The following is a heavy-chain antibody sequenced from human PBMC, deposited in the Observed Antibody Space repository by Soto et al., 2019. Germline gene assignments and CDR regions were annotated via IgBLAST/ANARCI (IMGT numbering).Heavy chain of an antibody. D-gene: IGHD2-8*02. V-gene: IGHV4-34*01. CDR3: ARDKITGLFDY. J-gene: IGHJ4*02. CDR2: INHSGST. CDR1: GGSFSGYY. Sequence: QVQLQQWGAGLLKPSETLSLTCAVYGGSFSGYYWTWIRQPPGTGLEWIGEINHSGSTNYNPSLKSRVTISVDTSKNQFSLKLTSVTAAYTAVYYRARDKITGLFDYWGQGTLVTVSS.